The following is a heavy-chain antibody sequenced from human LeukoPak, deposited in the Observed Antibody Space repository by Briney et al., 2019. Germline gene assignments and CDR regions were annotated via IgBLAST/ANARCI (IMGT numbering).Heavy chain of an antibody. CDR3: AKLGRDSSFHFDY. V-gene: IGHV3-30*02. D-gene: IGHD6-6*01. CDR2: IRYAGSNQ. J-gene: IGHJ4*02. CDR1: GFTXXXXX. Sequence: ASGFTXXXXXXXXVXXXPGXXXXXXAFIRYAGSNQYYAASVKGRFTISRDNSKNTLYLQMNSLRAEDTAVYYCAKLGRDSSFHFDYWGQGTLVTVSS.